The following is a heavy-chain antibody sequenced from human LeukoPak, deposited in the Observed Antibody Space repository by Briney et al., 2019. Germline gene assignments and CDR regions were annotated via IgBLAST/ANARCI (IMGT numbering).Heavy chain of an antibody. J-gene: IGHJ4*02. Sequence: GGSLRLSCAASGFTFSSYWMHWVRQAPGKGLVWVSRINSDGSSTSYADSVKGRFTISRDNAKNTLYLQMNSLRAEDTAVYYCARGFITMVRGAIITWGQGTLVTVSS. D-gene: IGHD3-10*01. V-gene: IGHV3-74*01. CDR2: INSDGSST. CDR3: ARGFITMVRGAIIT. CDR1: GFTFSSYW.